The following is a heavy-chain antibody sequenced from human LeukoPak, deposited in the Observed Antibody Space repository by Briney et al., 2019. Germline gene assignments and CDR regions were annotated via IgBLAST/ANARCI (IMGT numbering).Heavy chain of an antibody. V-gene: IGHV3-21*01. CDR3: AREELLRYFDWQRYHYYYGMDV. Sequence: GGSLRLSCAASGFTFSSYSMNWVRQAPGKGLEWVSSISSSSSYIYYADSVKGRFTISRDNAKNSLYLQMNSLRAEDTAVYYCAREELLRYFDWQRYHYYYGMDVWGQGTTVTVSS. CDR2: ISSSSSYI. CDR1: GFTFSSYS. D-gene: IGHD3-9*01. J-gene: IGHJ6*02.